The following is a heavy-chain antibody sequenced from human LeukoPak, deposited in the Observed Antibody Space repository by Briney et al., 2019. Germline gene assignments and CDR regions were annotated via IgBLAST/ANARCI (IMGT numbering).Heavy chain of an antibody. CDR3: ARGAKSSSSWLYYFDY. V-gene: IGHV4-30-4*08. J-gene: IGHJ4*02. Sequence: PSETLSLTCTVSGGSISSSSYYWSWIRQPPGKGLEWIGYIYYSGSTYYNPSLKSRVTISVDTSKNQFSLKLSSVTAADTAVYYCARGAKSSSSWLYYFDYWGQGTLVTVSS. D-gene: IGHD6-13*01. CDR1: GGSISSSSYY. CDR2: IYYSGST.